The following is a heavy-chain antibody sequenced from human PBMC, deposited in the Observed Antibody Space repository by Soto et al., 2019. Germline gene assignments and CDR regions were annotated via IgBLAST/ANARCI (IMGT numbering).Heavy chain of an antibody. CDR1: GYTFTDYS. CDR3: ARGHVLRFLEWLSYGLDV. D-gene: IGHD3-3*01. V-gene: IGHV1-2*04. J-gene: IGHJ6*02. CDR2: INPNSGGT. Sequence: HVQLVQSGAEVKKPGASVKVSCKASGYTFTDYSIHWVRQAPGQGLEWMGWINPNSGGTNDAQNFQGWVTMTRDTSINTAYMEVTNLKSDDTAVYYCARGHVLRFLEWLSYGLDVWGQGTTVTVSS.